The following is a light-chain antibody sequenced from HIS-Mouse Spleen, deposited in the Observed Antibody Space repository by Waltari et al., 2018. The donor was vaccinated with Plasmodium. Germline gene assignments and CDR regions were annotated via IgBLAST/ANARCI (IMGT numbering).Light chain of an antibody. Sequence: EIVITQSPAHLSVSPGERATLSCRASQSVCSNLAWYQQKPDQAPRLLISGSSTSATSIQARFSGSGSGAEFTITISSMQSEDFAVYYCQQYNNWPTFGQGTRLEIK. CDR2: GSS. CDR1: QSVCSN. J-gene: IGKJ5*01. CDR3: QQYNNWPT. V-gene: IGKV3-15*01.